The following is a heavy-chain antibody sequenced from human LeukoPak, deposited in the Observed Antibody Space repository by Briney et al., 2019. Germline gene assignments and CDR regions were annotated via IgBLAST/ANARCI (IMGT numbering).Heavy chain of an antibody. Sequence: KPSQTLSLTCAVSGGSIGSGGYSWSWIRQPPGKGLEWIGYIYYSGSTNYNPSLKSRVTISVDTSKNQFSLKLSSVTAADTAVYYCARDGPLVDSIAFDIWGQGTMVTVSS. CDR3: ARDGPLVDSIAFDI. CDR1: GGSIGSGGYS. J-gene: IGHJ3*02. CDR2: IYYSGST. D-gene: IGHD3-22*01. V-gene: IGHV4-30-4*07.